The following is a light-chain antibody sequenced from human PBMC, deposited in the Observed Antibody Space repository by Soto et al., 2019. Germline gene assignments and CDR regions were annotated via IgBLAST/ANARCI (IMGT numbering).Light chain of an antibody. V-gene: IGKV3-20*01. Sequence: VLTQYPGTLSLSPGERASLSCMAGQNIHTNLAWYPRKPGPAPRLLIYGASSRGTGIPDRFSGSGSGTDFTLTISILEAEDFAVYCCQLYVSIPLSLGGVTKVDFK. CDR3: QLYVSIPLS. CDR2: GAS. CDR1: QNIHTN. J-gene: IGKJ4*01.